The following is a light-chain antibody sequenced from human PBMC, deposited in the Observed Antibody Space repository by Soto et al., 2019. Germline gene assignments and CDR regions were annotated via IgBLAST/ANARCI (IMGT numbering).Light chain of an antibody. J-gene: IGKJ1*01. CDR3: QQYNSYST. Sequence: DIQMTQSPSTLSASVGDRVTITCRASQSISNWLAWYQQKPGKAPKLLIYDASSLDSGVPSRFSGSGSGTEFTLTITSLQPDDFATYYGQQYNSYSTFGQGTKVEIK. CDR2: DAS. V-gene: IGKV1-5*01. CDR1: QSISNW.